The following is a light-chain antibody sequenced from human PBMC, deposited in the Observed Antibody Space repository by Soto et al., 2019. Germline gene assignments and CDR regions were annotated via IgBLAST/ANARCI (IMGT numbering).Light chain of an antibody. CDR3: CSYAGSSTYV. V-gene: IGLV2-23*01. CDR2: EGS. J-gene: IGLJ1*01. CDR1: SSDVGTYNF. Sequence: QSALTQPASVSGSPGQSNTISCTGTSSDVGTYNFVSWYQQHPGKAPKLMIYEGSKRPSGVSNRFSGSKSGNTASLTISGLQAEDEADYYCCSYAGSSTYVFGTGTKLTVL.